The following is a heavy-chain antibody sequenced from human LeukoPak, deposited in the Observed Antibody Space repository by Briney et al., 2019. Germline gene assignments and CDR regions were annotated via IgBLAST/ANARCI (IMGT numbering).Heavy chain of an antibody. V-gene: IGHV1-8*03. D-gene: IGHD3-3*01. J-gene: IGHJ3*02. CDR2: MNPNSGNT. Sequence: GASVKVSCKASGYTFTSYDINWVRQATGQGLEWMGWMNPNSGNTGYAQKFQGRVTITRNTSISTSYMDLSSLRSEDTAVYYCARVRKSVFWSGYSSPNPIRDAFDIWGQGTMVTVSS. CDR1: GYTFTSYD. CDR3: ARVRKSVFWSGYSSPNPIRDAFDI.